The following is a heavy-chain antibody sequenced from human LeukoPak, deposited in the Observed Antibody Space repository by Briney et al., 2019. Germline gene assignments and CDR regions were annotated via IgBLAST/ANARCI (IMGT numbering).Heavy chain of an antibody. CDR3: ARLANWFDP. CDR2: IYHSGST. CDR1: GDSISSGRYS. V-gene: IGHV4-30-2*01. J-gene: IGHJ5*02. Sequence: SETLSLTCAVSGDSISSGRYSWSWIRQPPGKGLEWIGYIYHSGSTYYNPSLKSRVTISVDRSKNQFSLKLSSVTAADTAVYYCARLANWFDPWGQGTLVTVSS.